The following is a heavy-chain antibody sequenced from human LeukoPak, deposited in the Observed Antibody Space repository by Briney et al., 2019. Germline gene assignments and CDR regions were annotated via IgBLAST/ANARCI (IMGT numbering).Heavy chain of an antibody. CDR2: IRFDGRDK. Sequence: GGSLRLSCAASGFTFNSYGMHWVRQAPGKGLEWLTFIRFDGRDKYYADSVKGRFTISKDNSKNTLYLQMNSLRLDDTAVYYCAREQVGDSKRGDAFDIWGQGTMVTVSS. J-gene: IGHJ3*02. D-gene: IGHD3-22*01. CDR3: AREQVGDSKRGDAFDI. CDR1: GFTFNSYG. V-gene: IGHV3-30*02.